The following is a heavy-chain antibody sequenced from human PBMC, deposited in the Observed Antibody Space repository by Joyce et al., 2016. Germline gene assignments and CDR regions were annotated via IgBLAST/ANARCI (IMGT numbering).Heavy chain of an antibody. CDR2: ISDHNGNT. J-gene: IGHJ1*01. CDR1: GYTVSRYS. CDR3: ARGGIVAAAMGNFQH. D-gene: IGHD2-2*01. V-gene: IGHV1-18*01. Sequence: QVQLVQSGAEVKKPGASAKVSCKASGYTVSRYSISGGRQAPGQGLEWMGWISDHNGNTKYAQKLQGRFTMTTDTSTSTVYMELRSLRSDDTAVYYCARGGIVAAAMGNFQHWGQGTLVTVSS.